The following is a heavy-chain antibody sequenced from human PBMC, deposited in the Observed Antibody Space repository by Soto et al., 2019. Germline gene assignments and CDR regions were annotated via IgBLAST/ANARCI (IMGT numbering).Heavy chain of an antibody. V-gene: IGHV1-18*01. J-gene: IGHJ4*02. Sequence: QVQLEQSGAEVKKPGDSVKVSCKASGYTFTHFYITWVRQAPGQGLEWMGAISPPNFNTNYAQKFRGRVTLTTEKSTETAYMDLGSLTSDDTAVYYCARDEGGYDISTGYYKAHHFDYWGQGVPVTVSS. CDR2: ISPPNFNT. D-gene: IGHD3-9*01. CDR3: ARDEGGYDISTGYYKAHHFDY. CDR1: GYTFTHFY.